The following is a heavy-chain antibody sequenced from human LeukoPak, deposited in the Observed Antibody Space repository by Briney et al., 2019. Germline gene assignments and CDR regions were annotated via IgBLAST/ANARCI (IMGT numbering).Heavy chain of an antibody. Sequence: SETLSLTCTVSGGSISSYYWSWIRQPPGKGLEWIGYIYYGGSTNYNPSLKSRVTISVDTSKNQFSLKLSSVTAADTAVYYCARGTIVVVPAALYYYYYYMDVWGKGTTVTVSS. D-gene: IGHD2-2*01. CDR2: IYYGGST. J-gene: IGHJ6*03. CDR1: GGSISSYY. V-gene: IGHV4-59*01. CDR3: ARGTIVVVPAALYYYYYYMDV.